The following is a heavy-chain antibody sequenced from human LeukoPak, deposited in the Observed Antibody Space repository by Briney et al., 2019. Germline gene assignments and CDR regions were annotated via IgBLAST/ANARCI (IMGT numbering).Heavy chain of an antibody. J-gene: IGHJ3*02. Sequence: GGSLRLSCAASGFTFSNYGMHWVRQAPGKGLEWVAVISSDGSNKYYADSVKGRFTISRDNSKNTLSLQMNSLRAEDTAVYYCARSIPSYDALDIWGQGTMVTVSS. CDR2: ISSDGSNK. V-gene: IGHV3-30*03. D-gene: IGHD2-2*01. CDR1: GFTFSNYG. CDR3: ARSIPSYDALDI.